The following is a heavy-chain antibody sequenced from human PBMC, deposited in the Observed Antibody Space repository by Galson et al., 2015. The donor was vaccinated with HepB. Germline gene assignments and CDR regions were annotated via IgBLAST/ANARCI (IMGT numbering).Heavy chain of an antibody. J-gene: IGHJ6*03. CDR3: ARYYGQSPFYYYYMDV. D-gene: IGHD3-16*01. Sequence: SLRLSCAASAFNLSTYWMTWVRQAPGKGLEWVANINQHGNEKYYVGSVKGRFTVSRDSAKNSLFLQMNSLRAEDTAVYYCARYYGQSPFYYYYMDVWGKGTTVTVSS. CDR2: INQHGNEK. V-gene: IGHV3-7*01. CDR1: AFNLSTYW.